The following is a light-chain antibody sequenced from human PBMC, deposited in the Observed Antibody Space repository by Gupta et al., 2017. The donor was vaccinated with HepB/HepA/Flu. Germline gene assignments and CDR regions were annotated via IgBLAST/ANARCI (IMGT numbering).Light chain of an antibody. CDR2: LFSDGSH. Sequence: QLVLTQSPSVSASLGASVKLTCTLGRGPSSHTIAWYQQQPENGPRSLMKLFSDGSHPRGDGIPDLFSGSSSGAARYLIFSSLQSDEDAYYYCPNWGTAICVFGGGTKLTVL. CDR1: RGPSSHT. CDR3: PNWGTAICV. V-gene: IGLV4-69*01. J-gene: IGLJ3*02.